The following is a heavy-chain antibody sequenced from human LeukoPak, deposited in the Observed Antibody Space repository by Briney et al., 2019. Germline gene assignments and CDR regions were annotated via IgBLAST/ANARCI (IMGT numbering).Heavy chain of an antibody. J-gene: IGHJ4*02. CDR3: AKGPPYYYDSSGSTEFDY. CDR1: GFTFSSYG. V-gene: IGHV3-30*02. Sequence: PGGSLRLSCAASGFTFSSYGTHWVRQAPGKGLEWVAFIRYDGSNKYYADSVKGRFTISRDNSKNTLYLQMNSLRAGDTAVYYCAKGPPYYYDSSGSTEFDYWGQGTLVTVSS. CDR2: IRYDGSNK. D-gene: IGHD3-22*01.